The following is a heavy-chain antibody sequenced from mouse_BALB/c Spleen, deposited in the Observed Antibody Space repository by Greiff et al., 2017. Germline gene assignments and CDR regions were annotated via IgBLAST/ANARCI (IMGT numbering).Heavy chain of an antibody. CDR2: ISYSGST. CDR1: GYSITSDYA. J-gene: IGHJ3*01. CDR3: ARSSPHAGAY. V-gene: IGHV3-2*02. Sequence: EVKLMESGPGLVKPSQSLSLTCTVTGYSITSDYAWNWIRQFPGNKLEWMGYISYSGSTSYNPSLKSRISITRDTSKNQFFLQLNSVTSEDTATYYCARSSPHAGAYWGQGTLVTVSA.